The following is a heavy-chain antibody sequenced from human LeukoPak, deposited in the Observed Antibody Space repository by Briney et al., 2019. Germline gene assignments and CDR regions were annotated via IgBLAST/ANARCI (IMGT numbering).Heavy chain of an antibody. CDR3: ALRITIFGVVPVY. CDR2: IIPIFGTA. D-gene: IGHD3-3*01. Sequence: KISCKGSGYSFTSYWISWVRQAPGQGLEWMGGIIPIFGTANYAQKFQGRVTITADESTSTAYMELSSLRSEDTAVYYCALRITIFGVVPVYWGQGTLVTVSS. V-gene: IGHV1-69*01. J-gene: IGHJ4*02. CDR1: GYSFTSYW.